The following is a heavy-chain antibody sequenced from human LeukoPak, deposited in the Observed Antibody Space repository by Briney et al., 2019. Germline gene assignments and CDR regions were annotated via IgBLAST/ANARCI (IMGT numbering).Heavy chain of an antibody. CDR2: IYYSGST. J-gene: IGHJ4*02. D-gene: IGHD5-18*01. Sequence: PSETLSLTCSVSGGSISSGDYYWSWIRQPPGKGLEWIGHIYYSGSTHHNPSLKSRVTISVDKSKNQFSLKLSSVTAADTAVYYCARLLIGGYSYGYFDYWGQGTLVTVSS. V-gene: IGHV4-30-4*01. CDR3: ARLLIGGYSYGYFDY. CDR1: GGSISSGDYY.